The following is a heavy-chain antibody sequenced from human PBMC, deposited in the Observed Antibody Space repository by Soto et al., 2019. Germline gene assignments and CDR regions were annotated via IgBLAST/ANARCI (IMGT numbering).Heavy chain of an antibody. CDR2: FDPEDGET. V-gene: IGHV1-24*01. J-gene: IGHJ3*02. CDR3: ATATTVTTFDAFDI. Sequence: GASVKVSCKASGYTFTGYYMHWVRQAPGKGLEWMGGFDPEDGETIYAQKFQGRVTMTEDTSTDTAYMELSSLRSEDTAVYYCATATTVTTFDAFDIWGQGTMVTVSS. D-gene: IGHD4-17*01. CDR1: GYTFTGYY.